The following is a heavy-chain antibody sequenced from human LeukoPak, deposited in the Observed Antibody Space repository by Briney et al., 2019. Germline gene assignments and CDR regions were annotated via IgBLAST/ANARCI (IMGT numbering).Heavy chain of an antibody. CDR3: ARVRSGYSSGSFDY. V-gene: IGHV1-2*02. D-gene: IGHD6-19*01. Sequence: ASVKVSCKASGYTFTGYYMHWVRQAPGQGLEWMGWINPNSGGTNYAQKFQGRVTMTRDTSISTAYMELRRLRSDDTAVYYCARVRSGYSSGSFDYWGQGTLVTVSS. CDR2: INPNSGGT. J-gene: IGHJ4*02. CDR1: GYTFTGYY.